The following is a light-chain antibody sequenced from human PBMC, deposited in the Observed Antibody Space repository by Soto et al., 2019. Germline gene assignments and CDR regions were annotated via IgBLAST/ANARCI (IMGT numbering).Light chain of an antibody. CDR2: RSD. Sequence: QSVLTQPPSASGTPGQRVTISCSGSSSNIGSNHVYWYQQFPGMAPKLLMYRSDQRPTGVPDRSSGSKSGTSASLAISGLRSDDEADYYCSARDDILSGVVFGGGTQLTVL. J-gene: IGLJ2*01. CDR1: SSNIGSNH. V-gene: IGLV1-47*01. CDR3: SARDDILSGVV.